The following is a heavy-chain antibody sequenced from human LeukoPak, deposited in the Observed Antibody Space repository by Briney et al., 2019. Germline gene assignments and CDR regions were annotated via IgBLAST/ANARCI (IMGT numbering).Heavy chain of an antibody. J-gene: IGHJ5*02. CDR3: AREVSRRSFRIAVAESEDWFDP. V-gene: IGHV4-38-2*02. CDR2: IYQSGIT. D-gene: IGHD6-19*01. CDR1: GYSIRNGYF. Sequence: SETLSLTCTVSGYSIRNGYFWGWIRQPPGKGLEWIGSIYQSGITYYNPSLKSRVTISVDTSKNQFSLKLSSVTSADTAVYYCAREVSRRSFRIAVAESEDWFDPWGQGTLVTVSS.